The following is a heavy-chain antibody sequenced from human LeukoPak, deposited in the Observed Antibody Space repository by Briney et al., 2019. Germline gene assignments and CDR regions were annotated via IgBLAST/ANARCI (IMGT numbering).Heavy chain of an antibody. V-gene: IGHV1-24*01. J-gene: IGHJ4*02. CDR1: GYTLTELS. CDR2: FDPEDGET. Sequence: ASVKVSCKVSGYTLTELSMHWVRQAPGKGLEWMGGFDPEDGETIYAQKFQGRVTMTEDTSTDTAYMELSSLRSEDTAVYYCATDKSRFDCLHYFDYWGQGTLVTVSS. D-gene: IGHD3-9*01. CDR3: ATDKSRFDCLHYFDY.